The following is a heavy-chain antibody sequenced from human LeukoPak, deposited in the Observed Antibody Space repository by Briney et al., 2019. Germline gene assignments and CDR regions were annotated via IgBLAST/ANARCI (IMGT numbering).Heavy chain of an antibody. J-gene: IGHJ3*02. CDR1: GFTFSSHA. V-gene: IGHV3-23*01. CDR2: ITGSGGST. D-gene: IGHD6-19*01. CDR3: AKPRGEEWLVGLYDAFDI. Sequence: GGSLRLSCAASGFTFSSHAMTWVRQAPGKGLEWGSSITGSGGSTFYADSVKGRFTISRDNSKNTLYLQMNSLRAEDTAVFYCAKPRGEEWLVGLYDAFDIWGQGTMVTVSS.